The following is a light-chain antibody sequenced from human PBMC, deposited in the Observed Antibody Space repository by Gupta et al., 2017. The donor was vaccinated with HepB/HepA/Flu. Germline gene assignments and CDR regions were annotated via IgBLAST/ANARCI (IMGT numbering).Light chain of an antibody. CDR3: SSYAGRVV. J-gene: IGLJ2*01. CDR1: SSDVGGYHY. V-gene: IGLV2-8*01. Sequence: QSALTQPPSASRAPGQSVTISCTGTSSDVGGYHYVSWYHQHPGKHHTLMIYEGSNRPSGVPVRCSGAKSGNTASLTVSGRQAEDEADYYCSSYAGRVVFGGGTKLTVL. CDR2: EGS.